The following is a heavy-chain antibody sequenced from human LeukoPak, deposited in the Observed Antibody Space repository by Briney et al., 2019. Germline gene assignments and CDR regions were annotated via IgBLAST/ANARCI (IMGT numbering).Heavy chain of an antibody. D-gene: IGHD3-22*01. V-gene: IGHV4-61*02. Sequence: SQTLSLTCTVSGGSISSGSYYWSWIRQPAGTGLEWIGRIYTSGSTNYNPSLKSRVTISVDTSKNQFSLKLSSVTAADTAVYYCARTLYDSSGYYFDYWGQGTLVTVSS. CDR3: ARTLYDSSGYYFDY. J-gene: IGHJ4*02. CDR2: IYTSGST. CDR1: GGSISSGSYY.